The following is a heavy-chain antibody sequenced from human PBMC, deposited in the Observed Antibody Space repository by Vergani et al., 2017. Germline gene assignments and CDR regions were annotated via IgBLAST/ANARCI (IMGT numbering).Heavy chain of an antibody. D-gene: IGHD6-19*01. CDR1: GFTFSSYS. CDR2: IWYDGSNK. Sequence: VQLLEPGGGLVQPGGSLRLSCAASGFTFSSYSMNWVRQAPGKGLEWVAVIWYDGSNKYYADSVKGRFTISRDNAKNTLYLQMNSLRAEDTAVYYCARARIAVAGLDYWGQGTLVTVSS. J-gene: IGHJ4*02. V-gene: IGHV3-33*08. CDR3: ARARIAVAGLDY.